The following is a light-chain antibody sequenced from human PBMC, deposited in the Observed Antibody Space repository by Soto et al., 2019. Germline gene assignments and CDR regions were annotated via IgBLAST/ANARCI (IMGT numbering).Light chain of an antibody. CDR1: QSVTSSY. J-gene: IGKJ4*01. V-gene: IGKV3-20*01. CDR3: QQYGNSPVT. CDR2: GTS. Sequence: DIVLTQSPGTLSLSPGERAALSCRASQSVTSSYLAWYQQKPGQAPRLLIYGTSTKATGISDRFSGSGSGTDFTLTISRLDPEDFAVYYCQQYGNSPVTFGGGTEVEIK.